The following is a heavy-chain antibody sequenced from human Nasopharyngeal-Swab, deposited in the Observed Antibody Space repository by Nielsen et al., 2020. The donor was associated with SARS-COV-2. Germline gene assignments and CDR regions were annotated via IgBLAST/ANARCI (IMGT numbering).Heavy chain of an antibody. CDR2: INHSGST. Sequence: SQTLSLTCAVYGGSFSGYYWSWIRRPPGKGLEWIGEINHSGSTNYNPSLKSRVTISVDTSKNQFSLKLSSVTAADTAVYYCARGVRLTRITMVRGPIESVYGMDVWGQGTTVTVSS. CDR3: ARGVRLTRITMVRGPIESVYGMDV. J-gene: IGHJ6*02. D-gene: IGHD3-10*01. CDR1: GGSFSGYY. V-gene: IGHV4-34*01.